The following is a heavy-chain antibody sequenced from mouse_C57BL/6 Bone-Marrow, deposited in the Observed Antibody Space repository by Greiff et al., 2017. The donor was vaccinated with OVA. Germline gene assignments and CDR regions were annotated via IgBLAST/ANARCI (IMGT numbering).Heavy chain of an antibody. V-gene: IGHV1-26*01. CDR1: GYTFTDYY. J-gene: IGHJ2*01. Sequence: EVQLQQSGPELVKPGASVKISCKASGYTFTDYYMNWVKQSHGKSLEWIGDINPNNGGNSYNQKFKGKATLTVYKSTSTAYMELRSLTSEDSAVYYCARRDYDYYYFDYWGQGTTLTVSS. CDR3: ARRDYDYYYFDY. D-gene: IGHD2-4*01. CDR2: INPNNGGN.